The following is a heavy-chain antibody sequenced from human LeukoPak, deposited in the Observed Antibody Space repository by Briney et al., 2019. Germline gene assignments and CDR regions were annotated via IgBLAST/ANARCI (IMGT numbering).Heavy chain of an antibody. CDR1: GGSFSGYY. D-gene: IGHD1-20*01. Sequence: PSETLSLTCAVYGGSFSGYYWSWIRQPPGKGLEWIGTIHYSGSTNYNPSLKSRVTISVDTSKDQFSLKLNSVTAADTAVYYCARDTYNWNVDTFDPWGQGTLVTVSS. CDR2: IHYSGST. J-gene: IGHJ5*02. V-gene: IGHV4-34*01. CDR3: ARDTYNWNVDTFDP.